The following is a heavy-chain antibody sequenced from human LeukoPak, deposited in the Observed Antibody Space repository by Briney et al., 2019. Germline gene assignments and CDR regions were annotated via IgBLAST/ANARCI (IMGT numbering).Heavy chain of an antibody. V-gene: IGHV6-1*01. CDR2: TYYRSKWYI. D-gene: IGHD3-10*01. CDR1: GDSVFSNSAA. Sequence: SQTLSLSCAISGDSVFSNSAAWNWIRQSPSRGLEWLGRTYYRSKWYIDYAVSVKSRIIINPDTSKNQFSLQLKSVTHEDTAVYYCVRDVGFDFDYWGQGTLVTVSS. CDR3: VRDVGFDFDY. J-gene: IGHJ4*02.